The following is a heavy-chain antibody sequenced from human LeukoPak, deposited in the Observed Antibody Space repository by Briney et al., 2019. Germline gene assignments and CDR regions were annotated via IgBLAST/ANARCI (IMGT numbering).Heavy chain of an antibody. Sequence: GGSLRLSCAASGFTFNNYNMNWVRQSPGKELEWVSAISGSGGNTYSADSVKGRCTVSRDNSKKTLFLQMNSLRAEDTAVYYCAKGMSATSGYLELEYWGQGTLVIVSS. D-gene: IGHD3-22*01. CDR1: GFTFNNYN. CDR3: AKGMSATSGYLELEY. J-gene: IGHJ4*02. V-gene: IGHV3-23*01. CDR2: ISGSGGNT.